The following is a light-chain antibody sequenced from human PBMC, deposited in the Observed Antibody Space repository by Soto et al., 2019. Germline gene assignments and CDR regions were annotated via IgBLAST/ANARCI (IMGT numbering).Light chain of an antibody. CDR3: AAWDDSLNGHV. J-gene: IGLJ1*01. V-gene: IGLV1-44*01. Sequence: QSVLTQPPSASGTPGQRVTISCSGSSSNIGSNTVNWYQQLPGTAPQLLIYSNNQRPSGVPDRCSGSKSGTSASLAISGLQSEDEADYYCAAWDDSLNGHVFGTGTKLTVL. CDR1: SSNIGSNT. CDR2: SNN.